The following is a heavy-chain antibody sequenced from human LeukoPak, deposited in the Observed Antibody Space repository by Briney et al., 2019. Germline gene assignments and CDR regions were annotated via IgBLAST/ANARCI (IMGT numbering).Heavy chain of an antibody. CDR1: GYSFTSYW. CDR2: IYPGDSNT. Sequence: PGESLKISWKGSGYSFTSYWIGWVRQMPGKGLEWMGIIYPGDSNTRYSPSFQGQVTISADKSISTAYLQWSSLKASDTAMYYCARLGTHCSSTSCYRQIDYWGQGTLVTVSS. D-gene: IGHD2-2*01. J-gene: IGHJ4*02. CDR3: ARLGTHCSSTSCYRQIDY. V-gene: IGHV5-51*01.